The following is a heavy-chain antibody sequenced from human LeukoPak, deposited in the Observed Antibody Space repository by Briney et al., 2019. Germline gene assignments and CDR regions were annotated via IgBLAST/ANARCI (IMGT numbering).Heavy chain of an antibody. V-gene: IGHV4-61*02. Sequence: SQTLSLTCTVSGGSISSGRYYWSWIRQPAGKGLEWIGRIYTSGSTNYNPSLKSRVTISVDTSKNQFSLKLSSVTAADTAVYYCAREAYSSGWYLRFDPWGQGTLVTVSS. J-gene: IGHJ5*02. CDR3: AREAYSSGWYLRFDP. D-gene: IGHD6-19*01. CDR2: IYTSGST. CDR1: GGSISSGRYY.